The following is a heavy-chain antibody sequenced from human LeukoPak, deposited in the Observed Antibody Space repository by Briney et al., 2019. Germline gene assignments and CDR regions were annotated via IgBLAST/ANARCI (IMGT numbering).Heavy chain of an antibody. J-gene: IGHJ4*02. CDR3: ARDREWGPFYFDF. Sequence: GGFLRLSCTGSGFTFNNYAVHRVPQAPGRGVEWVAIISYDGSKQYYGDSMNGRLTISRDNSKNTVYLQMSNLRADDTAVYYCARDREWGPFYFDFWGQGTLVTVSA. V-gene: IGHV3-30*04. CDR2: ISYDGSKQ. D-gene: IGHD3-3*01. CDR1: GFTFNNYA.